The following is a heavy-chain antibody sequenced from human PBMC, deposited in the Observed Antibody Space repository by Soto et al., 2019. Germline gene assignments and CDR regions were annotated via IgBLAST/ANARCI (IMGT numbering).Heavy chain of an antibody. V-gene: IGHV4-61*08. CDR1: GGSVSSSDYY. CDR2: IYYRGST. J-gene: IGHJ1*01. D-gene: IGHD3-16*01. Sequence: SETLSLTCTVSGGSVSSSDYYGSWVRQPPGKGLEWIGYIYYRGSTNYNPSLRSRVTISVDTSKNQFSLKLNSVTAADTAVYYCSRYGLNHYLLNLLSPRAQRTPVPVSS. CDR3: SRYGLNHYLLNLLSP.